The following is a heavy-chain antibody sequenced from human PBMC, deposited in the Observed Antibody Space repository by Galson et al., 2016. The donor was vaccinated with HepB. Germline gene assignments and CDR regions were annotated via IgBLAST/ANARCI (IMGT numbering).Heavy chain of an antibody. D-gene: IGHD1-26*01. CDR2: ISYDGSNN. Sequence: SLRLSCAASGFTFRTYAMHWVRQAPGKGLEWVSLISYDGSNNYSADSVHGRFTISRDNSKNTLYLQMNTLRVEDTAVYFCARSYGDSGVYSIDYWGQGTLVTVSS. V-gene: IGHV3-30-3*01. CDR1: GFTFRTYA. J-gene: IGHJ4*02. CDR3: ARSYGDSGVYSIDY.